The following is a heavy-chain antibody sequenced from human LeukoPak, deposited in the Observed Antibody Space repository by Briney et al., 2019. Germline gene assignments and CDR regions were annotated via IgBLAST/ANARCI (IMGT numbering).Heavy chain of an antibody. V-gene: IGHV3-30-3*01. CDR1: GFTFSSYA. CDR3: ARDASIVVVVAATCPDY. J-gene: IGHJ4*02. CDR2: ISYDGSNK. D-gene: IGHD2-15*01. Sequence: GGSLRLSCAASGFTFSSYAMHWVRQAPGKGLEWAAVISYDGSNKYYADSVKGRFTISRDNSKNTLYLQMNSLRAEDTAVYYCARDASIVVVVAATCPDYWGQGTLVTVSS.